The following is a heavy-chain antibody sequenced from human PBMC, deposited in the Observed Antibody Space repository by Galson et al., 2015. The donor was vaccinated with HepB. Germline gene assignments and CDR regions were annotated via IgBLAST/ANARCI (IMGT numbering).Heavy chain of an antibody. J-gene: IGHJ5*02. CDR3: ARGYSSGAYFS. Sequence: SLRLSCAASGFTFSGYGLTWVRQAPGKGLECISDINGSNKAAYADSVKGRFTISRDDAKSSLFLQMDSLRAGDTAVYYCARGYSSGAYFSWGQGTLVTVSS. D-gene: IGHD3-10*01. V-gene: IGHV3-48*01. CDR2: INGSNKAA. CDR1: GFTFSGYG.